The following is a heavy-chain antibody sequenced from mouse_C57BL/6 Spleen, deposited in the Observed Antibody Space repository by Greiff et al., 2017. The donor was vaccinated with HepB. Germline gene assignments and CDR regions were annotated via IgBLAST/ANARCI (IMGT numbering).Heavy chain of an antibody. CDR1: GYTFTSYG. CDR3: ARSRRDYGSSNWYFDV. CDR2: IYIGNGYT. V-gene: IGHV1-58*01. D-gene: IGHD1-1*01. Sequence: VQLQHSGAELVRPGSSVKMSCKTSGYTFTSYGINWVKQRPGQGLEWIGYIYIGNGYTEYNEKFKGKATLTSDTSSSTAYMQLSSLTSEDSAIYFCARSRRDYGSSNWYFDVWGTGTTVTVSS. J-gene: IGHJ1*03.